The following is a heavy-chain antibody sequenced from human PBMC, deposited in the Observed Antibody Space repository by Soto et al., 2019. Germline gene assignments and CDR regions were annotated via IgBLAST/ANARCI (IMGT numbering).Heavy chain of an antibody. D-gene: IGHD2-15*01. J-gene: IGHJ5*02. Sequence: SVKVSCKASGDTLTSYDINWVRQATGQGLEWMGGINPIFGNANYAQKFQGRVTITADESTSTAYMELSSLRSEDTAVYYCARDLRGTAGSWFDPWGQGTLVTVSS. CDR1: GDTLTSYD. V-gene: IGHV1-69*13. CDR2: INPIFGNA. CDR3: ARDLRGTAGSWFDP.